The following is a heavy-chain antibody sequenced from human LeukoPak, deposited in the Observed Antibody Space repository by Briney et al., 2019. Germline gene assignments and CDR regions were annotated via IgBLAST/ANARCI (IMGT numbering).Heavy chain of an antibody. CDR2: ISWDGGST. J-gene: IGHJ2*01. V-gene: IGHV3-43*01. CDR3: AKSMVSGSSHWYFDL. Sequence: QPGGSLILSCAASGFTFDDYTMHWVRQAPGKGLEWVSLISWDGGSTYYADSVKGRFTISRDNSKNSLYLQMNSLRTEDTALYYCAKSMVSGSSHWYFDLWGRGTLVTVSS. CDR1: GFTFDDYT. D-gene: IGHD3-10*01.